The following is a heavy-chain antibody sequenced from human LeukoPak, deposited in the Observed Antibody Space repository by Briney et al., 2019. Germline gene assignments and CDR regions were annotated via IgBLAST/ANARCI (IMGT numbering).Heavy chain of an antibody. CDR2: ISSSGSTI. D-gene: IGHD6-19*01. V-gene: IGHV3-11*04. CDR1: GFTFSDYY. CDR3: ARPYSSGWSYYYYMDV. Sequence: GGSLRLSCAASGFTFSDYYMSWIRQAPGKGLEWVSYISSSGSTIYYAESAKGRFTISRDNAKNSLYLQMNSLRAEDTAVYYCARPYSSGWSYYYYMDVWGKGTTVTVSS. J-gene: IGHJ6*03.